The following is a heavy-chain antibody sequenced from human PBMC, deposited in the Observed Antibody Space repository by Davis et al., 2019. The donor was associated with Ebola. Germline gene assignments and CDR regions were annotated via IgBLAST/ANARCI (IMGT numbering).Heavy chain of an antibody. CDR1: GDSVSSGG. Sequence: HSQTLSLTCVISGDSVSSGGWNWIRQSPSRGLEWLGRTYYNSKWYNDYAVSVKSRITINLDTSKNQLSLQLNSVTPEDTAVYYCARGWLRVGLDHWGQGTLVTVSS. V-gene: IGHV6-1*01. D-gene: IGHD5-12*01. J-gene: IGHJ4*02. CDR3: ARGWLRVGLDH. CDR2: TYYNSKWYN.